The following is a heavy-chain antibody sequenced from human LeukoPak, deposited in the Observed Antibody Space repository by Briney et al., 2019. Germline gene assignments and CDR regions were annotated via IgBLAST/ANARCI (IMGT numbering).Heavy chain of an antibody. D-gene: IGHD2-2*02. CDR3: ARGIVVVPAAILVPDYYYMDV. Sequence: ASVKVSCKASGYTFTSYDINWVRQATGQGLEWMGWMNPNSSNTGYAQKFQGRVTMTRNTSISTAYMELSSLRSEDTAVYYCARGIVVVPAAILVPDYYYMDVWGKGTTVTVSS. J-gene: IGHJ6*03. CDR1: GYTFTSYD. CDR2: MNPNSSNT. V-gene: IGHV1-8*01.